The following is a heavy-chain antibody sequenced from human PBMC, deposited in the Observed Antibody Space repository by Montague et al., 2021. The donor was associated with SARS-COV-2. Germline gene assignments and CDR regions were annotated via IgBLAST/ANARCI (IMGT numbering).Heavy chain of an antibody. CDR2: IYNSGST. CDR3: VRDQGRSNWNYPDY. J-gene: IGHJ4*02. D-gene: IGHD1-20*01. V-gene: IGHV4-4*07. Sequence: SETLSLTCTVSGGSISGYYWSWFRQSAVKGLEWIGRIYNSGSTSYNPSLKSRATMSVDTSKNQFSLKLSSVTAADTAAYYCVRDQGRSNWNYPDYWGQGTLVTVSS. CDR1: GGSISGYY.